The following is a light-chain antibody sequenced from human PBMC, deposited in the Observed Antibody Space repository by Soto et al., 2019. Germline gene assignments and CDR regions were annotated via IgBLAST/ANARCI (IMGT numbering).Light chain of an antibody. Sequence: LTLPASVSWSGGQSITLSSTGTRIDVGSYNYVSWYQQLPSKAPKRIIYEVSDRPSGISSRFSGSKSGNTASLTISGLQTEDEADYYCSSYTSSSTLFGTGTKVTVL. V-gene: IGLV2-14*01. CDR2: EVS. J-gene: IGLJ1*01. CDR1: RIDVGSYNY. CDR3: SSYTSSSTL.